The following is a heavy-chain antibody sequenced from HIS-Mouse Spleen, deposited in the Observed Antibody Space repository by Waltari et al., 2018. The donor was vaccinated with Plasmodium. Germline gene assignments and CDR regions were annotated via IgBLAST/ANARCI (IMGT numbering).Heavy chain of an antibody. V-gene: IGHV3-13*01. Sequence: EVQLVESGGGLVQPGGSLRLSCAASGFTFRSYDMNWVRQATGKGLEWVAAIGTAGDTYYPGSVKGRFTISRENAKNSLYLQMNSLRAGDTAVYYCARGRWNHAFDIWGQGTMVTVSS. D-gene: IGHD1-1*01. CDR2: IGTAGDT. J-gene: IGHJ3*02. CDR3: ARGRWNHAFDI. CDR1: GFTFRSYD.